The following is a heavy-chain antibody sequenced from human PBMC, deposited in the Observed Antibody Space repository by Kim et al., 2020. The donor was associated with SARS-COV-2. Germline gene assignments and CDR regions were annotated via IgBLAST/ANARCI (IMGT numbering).Heavy chain of an antibody. J-gene: IGHJ6*02. D-gene: IGHD3-22*01. CDR3: ARGTYYYDGDYYGMDV. V-gene: IGHV3-30*01. Sequence: SVQGRFTISRDNSKNTRYLQMNSLRAEDTAVYYCARGTYYYDGDYYGMDVWGQGTTVTVSS.